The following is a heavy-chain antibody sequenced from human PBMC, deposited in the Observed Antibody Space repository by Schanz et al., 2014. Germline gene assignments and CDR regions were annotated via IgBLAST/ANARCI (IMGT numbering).Heavy chain of an antibody. D-gene: IGHD5-12*01. CDR1: GYTFTVYY. V-gene: IGHV1-2*02. CDR3: ARVTTGYDS. CDR2: INPNSGAT. J-gene: IGHJ4*02. Sequence: QVQLVQSGAVVKKPGASVKVSCKASGYTFTVYYMHWVRQAPGQGLEWLGWINPNSGATSSAQKFQGRVTMTRDTSSSTVYMQLSSLTSDDTAIYYCARVTTGYDSWGQGTLVTVSS.